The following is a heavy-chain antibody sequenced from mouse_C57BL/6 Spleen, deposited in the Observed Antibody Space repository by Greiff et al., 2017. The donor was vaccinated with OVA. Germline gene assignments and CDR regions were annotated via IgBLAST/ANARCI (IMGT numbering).Heavy chain of an antibody. D-gene: IGHD3-3*01. J-gene: IGHJ4*01. Sequence: QVQLQQSGAELVRPGASVKLSCKASGYNFTAYYINWVKQGPGQGLEWIARIYTGSGNTYYSEKFKGKATLTAEKSSNTAYMQISSLTSEDSAVYSCASWGGRGSMDYWGQGTSVTVSS. CDR1: GYNFTAYY. V-gene: IGHV1-76*01. CDR2: IYTGSGNT. CDR3: ASWGGRGSMDY.